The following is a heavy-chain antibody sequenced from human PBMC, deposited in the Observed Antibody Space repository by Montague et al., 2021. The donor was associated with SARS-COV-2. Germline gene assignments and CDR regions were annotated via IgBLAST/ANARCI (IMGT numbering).Heavy chain of an antibody. J-gene: IGHJ2*01. D-gene: IGHD1-26*01. CDR1: GGSISGDNYY. Sequence: TLSLTCTVSGGSISGDNYYWTWIRQHPGKGLEWIAYIYYTGSTYYNPSLQSRLRTSLDTPKNQFSLTLTSVTAADTAIHYCARDRGWGSRGAGYIDLWGRGTLVTASS. CDR3: ARDRGWGSRGAGYIDL. V-gene: IGHV4-31*03. CDR2: IYYTGST.